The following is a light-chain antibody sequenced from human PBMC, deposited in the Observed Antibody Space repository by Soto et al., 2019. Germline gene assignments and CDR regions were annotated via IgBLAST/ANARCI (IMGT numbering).Light chain of an antibody. CDR3: QSYDSSLSALYV. CDR2: GNS. CDR1: SSNIGAGYD. J-gene: IGLJ1*01. Sequence: QSVLTQPPSVSGAPGQRITISCTESSSNIGAGYDVQWYQQLPGTAPKLLIYGNSHRPSGVPDRFSGSKSGTSASLAITGLQTEDEADYYCQSYDSSLSALYVLGTGTKLTVL. V-gene: IGLV1-40*01.